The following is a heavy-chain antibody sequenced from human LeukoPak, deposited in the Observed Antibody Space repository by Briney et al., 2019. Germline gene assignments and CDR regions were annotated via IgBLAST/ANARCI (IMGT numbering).Heavy chain of an antibody. CDR3: ARGNRQLAYYGSGSRLPYDS. V-gene: IGHV4-34*01. D-gene: IGHD3-10*01. J-gene: IGHJ4*02. Sequence: SETLSLTCTVSGGSISSFYWSWIRQPPGKGLEWLGEVNHFESVNYNPSLKGRATISADPSKNQLSLKLSSVSAADTAVYFCARGNRQLAYYGSGSRLPYDSWGQGTLVTVSS. CDR2: VNHFESV. CDR1: GGSISSFY.